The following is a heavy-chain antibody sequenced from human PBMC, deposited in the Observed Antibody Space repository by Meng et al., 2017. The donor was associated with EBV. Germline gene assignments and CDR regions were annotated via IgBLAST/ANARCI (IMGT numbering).Heavy chain of an antibody. V-gene: IGHV1-69*01. CDR3: ASESGRGFTPDY. J-gene: IGHJ4*02. D-gene: IGHD3-10*01. CDR2: LIPMSDAP. Sequence: QVQLVQSGDEVKKPGSSVKVSCKTAGGTFRSDAVSWVRQAPGQGLEWMGGLIPMSDAPYYAQKFQDRVTITADESTSTHYMDLSGLRSEDTAVYYCASESGRGFTPDYWGQGTLVTVFS. CDR1: GGTFRSDA.